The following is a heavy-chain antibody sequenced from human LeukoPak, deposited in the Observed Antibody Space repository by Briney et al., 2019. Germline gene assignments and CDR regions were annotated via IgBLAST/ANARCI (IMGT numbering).Heavy chain of an antibody. V-gene: IGHV1-24*01. D-gene: IGHD1-26*01. CDR1: GYTLTELS. Sequence: GASVKVSCKASGYTLTELSMHWARQAPGKGLEWMGGFDPEDGETIYAQKFQGRVTMTEDTSTDTAYMELSSLRSEDTAVYYCATLNPSIVGATGWFDPWGQGTLVTVSS. CDR3: ATLNPSIVGATGWFDP. CDR2: FDPEDGET. J-gene: IGHJ5*02.